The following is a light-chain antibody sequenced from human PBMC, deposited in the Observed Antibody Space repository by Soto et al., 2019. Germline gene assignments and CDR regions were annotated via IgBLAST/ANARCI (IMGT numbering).Light chain of an antibody. J-gene: IGKJ5*01. CDR1: QSVSSRY. Sequence: EFVSTQSPGTLSFAPGERATLSCRASQSVSSRYLAWYQQKPGQSPRLLIYGASTRATGIPARFSGSGSGTEFTLTISSLQSEDFAVYYCQQYNNWPPITFGQGTRLEIK. CDR2: GAS. V-gene: IGKV3-15*01. CDR3: QQYNNWPPIT.